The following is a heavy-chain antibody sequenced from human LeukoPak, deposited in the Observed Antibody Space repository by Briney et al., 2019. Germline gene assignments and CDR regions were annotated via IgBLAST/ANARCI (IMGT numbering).Heavy chain of an antibody. J-gene: IGHJ3*02. V-gene: IGHV3-7*01. CDR3: ASVNMLSAFDI. Sequence: GGTLRLSCAASGFTFSSYGMSWVRQAPGKGLEWVANIKQDGRAKYYVGSVKGRFTISRVKAKNALYLQQNSMRAEDTAVYYCASVNMLSAFDIWGQGTMVTVSS. D-gene: IGHD2-8*01. CDR1: GFTFSSYG. CDR2: IKQDGRAK.